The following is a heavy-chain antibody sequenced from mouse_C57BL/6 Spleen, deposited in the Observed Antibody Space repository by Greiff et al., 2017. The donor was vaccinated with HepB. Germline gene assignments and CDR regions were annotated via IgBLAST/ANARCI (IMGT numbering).Heavy chain of an antibody. CDR3: TRRGYYGSSAY. J-gene: IGHJ2*01. CDR2: IDPETGGT. V-gene: IGHV1-15*01. Sequence: QVHVKQSGAELVRPGASVTLSCKASGYTFTDYEMHWVKQTPVHGLEWIGAIDPETGGTAYNQKFKGKAILTADKSSSTAYMELRSLTSEDSAVYYCTRRGYYGSSAYWGQGTTLTVSS. D-gene: IGHD1-1*01. CDR1: GYTFTDYE.